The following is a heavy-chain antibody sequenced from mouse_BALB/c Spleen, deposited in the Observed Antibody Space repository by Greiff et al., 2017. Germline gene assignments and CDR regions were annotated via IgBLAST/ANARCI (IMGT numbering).Heavy chain of an antibody. CDR2: IWAGGST. J-gene: IGHJ4*01. V-gene: IGHV2-9*02. D-gene: IGHD2-14*01. Sequence: QVQLKESGPGLVAPSQSLSITCTVSGFSLTSYGVHWVRQPPGKGLEWLGVIWAGGSTNYNSALMSRLSISKDNSKSQVFLKMNSLQTDDTAMYYCARGDRYDVLYAMDYWGQGTSVTVSS. CDR1: GFSLTSYG. CDR3: ARGDRYDVLYAMDY.